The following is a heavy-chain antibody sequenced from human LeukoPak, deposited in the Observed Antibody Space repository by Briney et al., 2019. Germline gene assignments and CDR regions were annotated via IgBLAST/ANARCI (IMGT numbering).Heavy chain of an antibody. J-gene: IGHJ4*02. V-gene: IGHV3-11*01. D-gene: IGHD3-22*01. Sequence: GGSLSLSCAASGFPFSDYYMSWIRQAPGKGLEWVSYISSSGSTIYYADSVKGRFTISRDNAKNSLYLQMNSLRAEDTAVYYCARDEYYYDSSGYPDYWGQGTLVTVSS. CDR3: ARDEYYYDSSGYPDY. CDR1: GFPFSDYY. CDR2: ISSSGSTI.